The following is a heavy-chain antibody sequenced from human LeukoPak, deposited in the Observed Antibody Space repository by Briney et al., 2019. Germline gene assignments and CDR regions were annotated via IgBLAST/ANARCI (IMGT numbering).Heavy chain of an antibody. D-gene: IGHD3-3*01. CDR3: ARTDRDDFWSGYHYYFDY. Sequence: SETLSLTCTVSGGSISSYYWSWIRQPPGKGLEWIGSIYYSGSTYYNPSLKSRVTISVDTSKNQFSLKLSSVTAADTAVYYCARTDRDDFWSGYHYYFDYWGQGTLVTVSS. J-gene: IGHJ4*02. V-gene: IGHV4-39*01. CDR1: GGSISSYY. CDR2: IYYSGST.